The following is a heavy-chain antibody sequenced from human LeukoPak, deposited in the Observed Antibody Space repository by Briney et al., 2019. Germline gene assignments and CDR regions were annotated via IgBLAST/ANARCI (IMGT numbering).Heavy chain of an antibody. V-gene: IGHV1-18*01. CDR1: GYTFKYYG. D-gene: IGHD6-19*01. J-gene: IGHJ3*01. CDR2: ISAYNGNT. Sequence: ASVKVSCKASGYTFKYYGITWVRQAPGQGLEWMGGISAYNGNTNYAQKLQGRVTVTTDTYTSTAYMELRNLMSDDTAVYYCARGMLAVTSTGRDAYDVWGQGTVVTVSS. CDR3: ARGMLAVTSTGRDAYDV.